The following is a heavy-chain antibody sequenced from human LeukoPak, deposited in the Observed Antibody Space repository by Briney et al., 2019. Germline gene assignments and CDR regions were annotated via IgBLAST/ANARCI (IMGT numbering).Heavy chain of an antibody. CDR1: GFTFSTYA. V-gene: IGHV3-23*01. Sequence: GGSLRLSCAASGFTFSTYAMSWARQAPGKGLEWVSAISGNGGSTYYADSVKGHFTISRDNSKSTLYLQMNSLRVEDTAVYYCAKSIVVVVAAGDAFDMWGQGTMVTVSS. J-gene: IGHJ3*02. CDR3: AKSIVVVVAAGDAFDM. CDR2: ISGNGGST. D-gene: IGHD2-15*01.